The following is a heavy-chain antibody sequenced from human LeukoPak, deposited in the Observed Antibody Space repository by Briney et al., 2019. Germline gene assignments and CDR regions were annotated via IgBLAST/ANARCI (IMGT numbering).Heavy chain of an antibody. Sequence: GGSLRLSCAASGFTFSIYAMSWVRQAPGKGLEWVSSITSISSASFYADSVKGRFTISRDNSRDTLYLQMNSLKTEDTAVYYCTTEVVVAATGELDYWGQGTLVTVSS. V-gene: IGHV3-23*01. J-gene: IGHJ4*02. D-gene: IGHD2-15*01. CDR1: GFTFSIYA. CDR3: TTEVVVAATGELDY. CDR2: ITSISSAS.